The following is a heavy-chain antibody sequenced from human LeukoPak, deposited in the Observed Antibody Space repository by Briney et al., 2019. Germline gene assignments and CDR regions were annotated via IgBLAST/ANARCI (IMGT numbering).Heavy chain of an antibody. CDR3: AREGEAGYSLGY. CDR1: GGSISSNW. Sequence: PSGTLSLTCAVSGGSISSNWWSWVRQPPGKGLEWIGEMFHSGRTNYNPSLKSRFTISVDKSKNQFSLKLNSVTAADTAVYYCAREGEAGYSLGYWGQGTLVTVSS. V-gene: IGHV4-4*02. J-gene: IGHJ4*02. CDR2: MFHSGRT. D-gene: IGHD3-9*01.